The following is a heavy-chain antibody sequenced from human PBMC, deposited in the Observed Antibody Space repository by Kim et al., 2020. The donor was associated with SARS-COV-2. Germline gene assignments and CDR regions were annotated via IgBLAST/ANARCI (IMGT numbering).Heavy chain of an antibody. J-gene: IGHJ4*02. Sequence: ASVKVSCKASGYTFTSYGISWVRQAPGQGLEWMGWISAYNGNTNYAQKLQGRVTMTTDTSTSTAYMEPRSLRSDDTAVYYCARDGRNYYDSSGLTWGQGTLVTVSS. D-gene: IGHD3-22*01. CDR3: ARDGRNYYDSSGLT. CDR1: GYTFTSYG. CDR2: ISAYNGNT. V-gene: IGHV1-18*01.